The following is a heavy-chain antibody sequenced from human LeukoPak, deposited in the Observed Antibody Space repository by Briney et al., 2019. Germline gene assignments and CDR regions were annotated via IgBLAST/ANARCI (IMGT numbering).Heavy chain of an antibody. CDR3: ARADDVVVPAAMGY. Sequence: GGSLRLSCAASGFTFSSYAMHWVRQAPGNDLESVAGIWYDRSNKYYADSVKGSFPISSDNSKNMLYLHMNSLRAEDTAVYYCARADDVVVPAAMGYWGQGTLVTVSS. CDR1: GFTFSSYA. D-gene: IGHD2-2*01. CDR2: IWYDRSNK. J-gene: IGHJ4*02. V-gene: IGHV3-33*01.